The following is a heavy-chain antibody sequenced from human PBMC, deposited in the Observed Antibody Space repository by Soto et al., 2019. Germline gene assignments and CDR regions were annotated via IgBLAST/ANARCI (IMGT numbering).Heavy chain of an antibody. CDR1: GYSFTSYF. Sequence: GESLKFSCNVSGYSFTSYFIGWVRQMPGKGLEWMGIIYPGDSDTRYSPSFQGQVTISADKSISTAYLQWSSLKASDTAMYYCARLRLGRAEEMDVWGQGTTVTVSS. D-gene: IGHD3-10*01. J-gene: IGHJ6*02. V-gene: IGHV5-51*01. CDR2: IYPGDSDT. CDR3: ARLRLGRAEEMDV.